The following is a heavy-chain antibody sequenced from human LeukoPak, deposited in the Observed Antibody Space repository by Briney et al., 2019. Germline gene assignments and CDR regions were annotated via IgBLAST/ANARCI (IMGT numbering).Heavy chain of an antibody. V-gene: IGHV4-39*01. Sequence: PSETLALTCSVSGGSISSSSYYWAWIRQPPGKGLEWIGSIYYSGGAYSHPSLKSRATIFVDTSNNHFSLKLRSVTAADTAVYYCARQLIQPRAFDSWGQGTLVTVSS. CDR1: GGSISSSSYY. J-gene: IGHJ4*02. D-gene: IGHD3-16*01. CDR3: ARQLIQPRAFDS. CDR2: IYYSGGA.